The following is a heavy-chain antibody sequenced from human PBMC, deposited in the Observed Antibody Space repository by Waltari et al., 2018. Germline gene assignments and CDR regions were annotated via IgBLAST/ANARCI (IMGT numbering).Heavy chain of an antibody. CDR2: IYWNDDK. Sequence: QITLKESGPTLVKPTQTLTLTCTFSGFSLSTSGVGVGWIRQPPGKALEWLALIYWNDDKRYSPSLKSRLTITKDTSKNQVVLTMTNMDPVDTATYYCAHSSPYYDFWSGYYTGYYFDYWGQGTLVTVSS. J-gene: IGHJ4*02. V-gene: IGHV2-5*01. CDR1: GFSLSTSGVG. CDR3: AHSSPYYDFWSGYYTGYYFDY. D-gene: IGHD3-3*01.